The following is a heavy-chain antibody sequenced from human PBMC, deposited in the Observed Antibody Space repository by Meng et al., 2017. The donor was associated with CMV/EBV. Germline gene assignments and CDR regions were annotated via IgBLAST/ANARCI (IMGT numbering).Heavy chain of an antibody. Sequence: VLRVRPGAGVKSPGASVKVSCPTSGYRFSDHYMHWVRQAPGQGLEWMGWIYPNSGGTHYAQKFQDRVTMTRDTSISTVYMELSRLTSDDTAVYYCVRDHDWGPDYWGQGTLVTVSS. J-gene: IGHJ4*02. CDR1: GYRFSDHY. V-gene: IGHV1-2*02. CDR3: VRDHDWGPDY. D-gene: IGHD7-27*01. CDR2: IYPNSGGT.